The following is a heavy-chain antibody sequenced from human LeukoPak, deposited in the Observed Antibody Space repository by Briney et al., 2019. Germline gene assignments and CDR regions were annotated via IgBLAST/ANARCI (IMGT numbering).Heavy chain of an antibody. D-gene: IGHD6-13*01. CDR3: AKESGSRSYGAYFPH. CDR2: ISYDGSTK. CDR1: GFTFSSHG. V-gene: IGHV3-30*18. Sequence: PGRSLRLSCAASGFTFSSHGMQWVRQAPGKGLERVAVISYDGSTKYYADSVKGRFTISRDNSKSTLYLQMNSLRAEDTAVYYCAKESGSRSYGAYFPHWGQGTLVTVSS. J-gene: IGHJ1*01.